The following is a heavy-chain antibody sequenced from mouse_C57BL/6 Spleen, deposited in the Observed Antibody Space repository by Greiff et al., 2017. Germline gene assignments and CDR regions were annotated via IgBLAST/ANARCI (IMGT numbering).Heavy chain of an antibody. J-gene: IGHJ3*01. CDR3: ARDSSGAAWFAY. CDR2: IDPSDSET. CDR1: GYTFTSYW. D-gene: IGHD3-2*02. V-gene: IGHV1-52*01. Sequence: QVQLQQPGAELVRPGSSVKLSCKASGYTFTSYWMHWVKQRPIQGLEWIGNIDPSDSETHYNQKFKDKATLTVDKSSSSAYMQLSSLTSGDSAVYDGARDSSGAAWFAYWGQGALVTVSA.